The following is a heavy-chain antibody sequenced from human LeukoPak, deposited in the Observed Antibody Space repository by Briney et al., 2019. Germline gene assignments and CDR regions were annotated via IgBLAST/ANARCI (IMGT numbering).Heavy chain of an antibody. Sequence: PSETLSLTCTVSGGSISSYYWSWIRQPPGKGLEWIGYIYYSGSTNYNPSLESRVTISVDTSKNQFSLKLSSVTAADTAVYYCARVPNWGSWYGFDPWGQGTLVTVSS. CDR2: IYYSGST. J-gene: IGHJ5*02. CDR3: ARVPNWGSWYGFDP. D-gene: IGHD7-27*01. V-gene: IGHV4-59*01. CDR1: GGSISSYY.